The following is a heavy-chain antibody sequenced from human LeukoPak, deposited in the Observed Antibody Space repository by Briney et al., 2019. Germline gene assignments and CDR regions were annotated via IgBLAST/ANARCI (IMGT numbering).Heavy chain of an antibody. D-gene: IGHD6-13*01. V-gene: IGHV3-23*01. CDR1: GFTVSSNY. CDR2: ISGSGGST. Sequence: GGSLRLSCAASGFTVSSNYMSWVRQAPGKGLERVSAISGSGGSTYYADSVKGRFTISRDNSKNTLYLQMNSLRAEDTAVYYCAKEGTNWYSSSWYLPSSFDYWGQGTLVTVSS. CDR3: AKEGTNWYSSSWYLPSSFDY. J-gene: IGHJ4*02.